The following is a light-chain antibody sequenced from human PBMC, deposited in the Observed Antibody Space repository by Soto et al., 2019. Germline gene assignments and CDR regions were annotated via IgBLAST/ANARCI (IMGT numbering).Light chain of an antibody. CDR1: QVISSW. V-gene: IGKV1-12*01. J-gene: IGKJ4*01. CDR3: QQASSFPLT. CDR2: GAS. Sequence: IQMTQSPSSVSASVGDSVTITCRASQVISSWLAWYQVKPGKAPKLLIYGASNRESGVPSRFSASESGTLFTLTINSLQPEDFATYDCQQASSFPLTCGGGTTVEI.